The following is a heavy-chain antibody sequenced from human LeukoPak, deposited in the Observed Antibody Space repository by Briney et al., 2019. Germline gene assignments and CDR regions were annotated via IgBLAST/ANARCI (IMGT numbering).Heavy chain of an antibody. Sequence: PGGSLRLSCAASGFTFSSYAMHWVRQAPGKGLEWVAVISYDGSNKYYADSVKGRLTIPRDNSKNTLYLQMNSLRAEDTSVYYCAKDRHYYDSSGLDYWGQGTLVTVSS. J-gene: IGHJ4*02. CDR2: ISYDGSNK. CDR1: GFTFSSYA. CDR3: AKDRHYYDSSGLDY. D-gene: IGHD3-22*01. V-gene: IGHV3-30*04.